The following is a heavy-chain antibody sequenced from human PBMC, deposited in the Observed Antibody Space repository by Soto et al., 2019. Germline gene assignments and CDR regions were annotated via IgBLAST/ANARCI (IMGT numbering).Heavy chain of an antibody. D-gene: IGHD5-18*01. V-gene: IGHV4-34*01. CDR2: INHSGST. Sequence: PSDTLSLTCAVYGGSFSGYYWSWIRQPPGKGLEWIGEINHSGSTNYNPSLKSRVTISVDKSKNQFSLKLSSVTAADTAVYYCASLSYGSYFDYWGQGTLVTVSS. J-gene: IGHJ4*02. CDR3: ASLSYGSYFDY. CDR1: GGSFSGYY.